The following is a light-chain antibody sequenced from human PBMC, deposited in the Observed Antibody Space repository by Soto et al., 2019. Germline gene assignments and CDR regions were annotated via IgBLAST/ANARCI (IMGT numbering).Light chain of an antibody. CDR2: DAY. V-gene: IGKV3-11*01. J-gene: IGKJ5*01. CDR3: QQRQNWPIT. CDR1: QSFRGL. Sequence: EVVLTQSPVTLSLSPGERATLSCRASQSFRGLLAWYQQKPGQAPRLLIYDAYTRPTGIPPRFSGSESGTDFTLTISSLQPEDHAVYYCQQRQNWPITFGQGTRLEIK.